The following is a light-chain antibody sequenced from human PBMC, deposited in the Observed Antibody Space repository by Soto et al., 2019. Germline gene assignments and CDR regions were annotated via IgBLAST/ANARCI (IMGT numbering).Light chain of an antibody. CDR3: QQYSNSPFT. Sequence: EIVLTQSPGTLSMSPGERATLSCRANQSVSSRYVAWHQQKPGQAPRLLLSGATNRATGIPDRFSGSGSGTDFTLTISRLEPEDFAVYYCQQYSNSPFTFGPGTKVEIK. V-gene: IGKV3-20*01. CDR2: GAT. CDR1: QSVSSRY. J-gene: IGKJ3*01.